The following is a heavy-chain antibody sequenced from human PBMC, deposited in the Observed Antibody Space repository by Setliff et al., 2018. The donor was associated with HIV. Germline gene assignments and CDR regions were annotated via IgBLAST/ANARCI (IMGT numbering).Heavy chain of an antibody. J-gene: IGHJ6*03. CDR2: IYPGDSDT. Sequence: GASLKISCKGSGYSFSNYWIGWVRQMPGKGLEWMGIIYPGDSDTRYSPSFQGQVTISADKSISTAYLQWSSLKASDTAVYYCARSLSGYKYYMDVWGKGTTVTVS. CDR3: ARSLSGYKYYMDV. CDR1: GYSFSNYW. D-gene: IGHD1-26*01. V-gene: IGHV5-51*01.